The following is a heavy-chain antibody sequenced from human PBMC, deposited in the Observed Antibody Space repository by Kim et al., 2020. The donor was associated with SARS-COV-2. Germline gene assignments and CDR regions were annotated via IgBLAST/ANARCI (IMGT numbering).Heavy chain of an antibody. J-gene: IGHJ3*02. CDR1: GFTFSSYG. CDR2: IWYDGSNK. CDR3: AREGGGAARLGAFDI. D-gene: IGHD6-6*01. V-gene: IGHV3-33*01. Sequence: GGSLRLSCAASGFTFSSYGMHWVRQAPGKGLEWVAVIWYDGSNKYYADSVKGRFTISRDNSKNTLYLQMNSLRAEDTAVYYCAREGGGAARLGAFDIWGQGTMVTVSS.